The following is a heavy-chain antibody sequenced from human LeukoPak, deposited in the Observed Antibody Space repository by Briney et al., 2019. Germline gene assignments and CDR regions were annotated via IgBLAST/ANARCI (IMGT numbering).Heavy chain of an antibody. V-gene: IGHV3-74*01. CDR3: ARDQNEGGYGGDFDY. D-gene: IGHD5-12*01. CDR2: ISPDGTSK. CDR1: GFTFSTYW. J-gene: IGHJ4*02. Sequence: GGSLRLSCAASGFTFSTYWMHWVRQAPGKGLVWVSFISPDGTSKTYADSVKGRFTISRDNAKNTLYLQMNSLRAEDTAVYYCARDQNEGGYGGDFDYWGQGTLVTVSS.